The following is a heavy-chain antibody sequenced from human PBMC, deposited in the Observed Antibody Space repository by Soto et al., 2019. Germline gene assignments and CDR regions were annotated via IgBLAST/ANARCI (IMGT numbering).Heavy chain of an antibody. V-gene: IGHV4-30-2*01. CDR1: GGSISSGGYS. Sequence: QLQLQESGSGLVKPSQTLSLTCAVSGGSISSGGYSWSWIRQPPGKGLEWIGYIYHSGSTYYNPSLRSRVTISVDRSKNQFSLKLRSVTAADSAVYYCAGVRGPYCGGECYPPTPNCFAPWGQGTLVTVSS. J-gene: IGHJ5*02. D-gene: IGHD2-21*01. CDR2: IYHSGST. CDR3: AGVRGPYCGGECYPPTPNCFAP.